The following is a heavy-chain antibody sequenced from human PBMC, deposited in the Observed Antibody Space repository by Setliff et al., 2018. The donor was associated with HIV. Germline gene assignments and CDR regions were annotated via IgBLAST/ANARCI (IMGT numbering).Heavy chain of an antibody. J-gene: IGHJ4*02. CDR1: GYTFTGYY. V-gene: IGHV1-2*02. Sequence: ASVKVSCKASGYTFTGYYMHWVRQAPGQGLEWMGWIKINSGGTKFTQKFQGRVTMTRDTSLSTAYMELNRLRTEDTALYYCVKGDCTSSSCELESWGQGTLVTVSS. D-gene: IGHD2-2*01. CDR2: IKINSGGT. CDR3: VKGDCTSSSCELES.